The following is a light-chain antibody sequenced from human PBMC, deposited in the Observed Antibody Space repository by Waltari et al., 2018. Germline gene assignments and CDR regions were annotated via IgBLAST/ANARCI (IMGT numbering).Light chain of an antibody. J-gene: IGKJ1*01. CDR3: QQSYSTPR. CDR2: AAS. CDR1: QSINSY. V-gene: IGKV1-39*01. Sequence: DIQMTQSPSSLSASVGDRVTITCRASQSINSYLNWYQQKPWKAPKLLIYAASSLQSGVPSRFSGSGSGTDFTLTISSLQPEDFATYYCQQSYSTPRFGQGTKVEIK.